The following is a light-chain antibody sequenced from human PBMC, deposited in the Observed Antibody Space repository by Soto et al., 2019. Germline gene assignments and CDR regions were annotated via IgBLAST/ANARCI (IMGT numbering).Light chain of an antibody. V-gene: IGKV3-15*01. Sequence: EIVMTQSPATLSVSPGETATLSCRASQSISSSLAWYQQKPGQAPRLLIYGASIRATGVPATFSGSGSGTEFTLSISSLQSEHLGVYYCQQDSSWPLTFGGGTKVDIK. CDR3: QQDSSWPLT. CDR1: QSISSS. J-gene: IGKJ4*01. CDR2: GAS.